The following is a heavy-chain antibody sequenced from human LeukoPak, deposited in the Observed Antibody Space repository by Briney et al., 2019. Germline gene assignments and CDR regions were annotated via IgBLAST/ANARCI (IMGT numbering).Heavy chain of an antibody. Sequence: GGSLRLTCAASGFTFSSYWMAWVRQAPGNGLEWVANVKRDESEKYYADSVKGRFTISRDNAKNSLYLQMNSLSAEDSAVYYRARDSGGALDQWGQGTLVTVSS. CDR2: VKRDESEK. CDR1: GFTFSSYW. CDR3: ARDSGGALDQ. J-gene: IGHJ4*02. D-gene: IGHD3-16*01. V-gene: IGHV3-7*03.